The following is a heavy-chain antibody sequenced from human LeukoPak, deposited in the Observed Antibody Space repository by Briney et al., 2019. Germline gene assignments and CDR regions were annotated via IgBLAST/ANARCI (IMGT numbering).Heavy chain of an antibody. CDR3: ARPREMATIDFDY. V-gene: IGHV5-51*01. D-gene: IGHD5-24*01. Sequence: PGESLKISCKGSGYSFTSYWIGWVRQMPGKGLEWMGIIYPGDSDTRYSPSFQGQVTISADKSISTAYLQWSSLKASDTATYYCARPREMATIDFDYWGQGTLVTVSS. CDR1: GYSFTSYW. J-gene: IGHJ4*02. CDR2: IYPGDSDT.